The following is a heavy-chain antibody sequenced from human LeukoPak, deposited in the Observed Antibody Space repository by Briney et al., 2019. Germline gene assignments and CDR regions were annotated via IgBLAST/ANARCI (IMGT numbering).Heavy chain of an antibody. J-gene: IGHJ3*02. D-gene: IGHD1-26*01. CDR1: GFTFSSYG. CDR2: IWPDGSNT. V-gene: IGHV3-33*01. Sequence: GGSLRLSCAASGFTFSSYGMHWVRQAPGKGLEWVAVIWPDGSNTNYGDSVKGRFTISRDNSKNTLYLQMNSLRAEDTAVYYCARGSNSGSYLGGAFDIWGQGTMVTVSS. CDR3: ARGSNSGSYLGGAFDI.